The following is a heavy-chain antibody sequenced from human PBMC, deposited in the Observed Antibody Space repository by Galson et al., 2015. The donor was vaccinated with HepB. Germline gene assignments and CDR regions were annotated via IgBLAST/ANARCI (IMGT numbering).Heavy chain of an antibody. CDR1: GYTLTELS. V-gene: IGHV1-24*01. CDR2: FDPEDGET. Sequence: SVKVSCKVSGYTLTELSMHWVRQAPGKGLEWMGGFDPEDGETIYAQKFQGRVTMTEDTSTDTAYMELSSLRSEDTAVYYCAMSRRRLSGFGPWGQGTLLPVSS. J-gene: IGHJ5*02. CDR3: AMSRRRLSGFGP. D-gene: IGHD2/OR15-2a*01.